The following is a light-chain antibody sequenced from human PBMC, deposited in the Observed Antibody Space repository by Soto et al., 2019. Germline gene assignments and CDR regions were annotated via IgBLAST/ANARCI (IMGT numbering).Light chain of an antibody. CDR1: QSVSSSY. CDR2: DAS. CDR3: QQYGSTPPIT. V-gene: IGKV3D-20*01. Sequence: EIVLTQSPATLSLSPGERATLSCGASQSVSSSYLAWDQQKPGLAPRLLIYDASSRATGIPDRLSGSGSGTDVTLTISRLEREDFAVYYCQQYGSTPPITFGQGTRLEIK. J-gene: IGKJ5*01.